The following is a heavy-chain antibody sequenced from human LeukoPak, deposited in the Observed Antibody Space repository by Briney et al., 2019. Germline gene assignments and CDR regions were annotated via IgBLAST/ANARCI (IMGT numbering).Heavy chain of an antibody. V-gene: IGHV4-34*01. J-gene: IGHJ3*02. CDR2: INHNGST. CDR3: ARVVVVTALYDAFDI. D-gene: IGHD2-21*02. CDR1: GGSFSGYY. Sequence: SETLSLTCAVYGGSFSGYYWSWIRQPPGKGLEWIGEINHNGSTNYNPSLKSRVTISVDTSKNQFSLKLSSVTAADTAVYYCARVVVVTALYDAFDIWGQGTMVTVSS.